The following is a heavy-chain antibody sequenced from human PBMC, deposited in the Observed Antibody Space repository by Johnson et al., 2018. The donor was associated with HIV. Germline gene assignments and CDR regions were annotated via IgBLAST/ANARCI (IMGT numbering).Heavy chain of an antibody. V-gene: IGHV3-9*01. CDR1: GFTFDDYA. J-gene: IGHJ3*01. CDR2: ISWNSGSI. CDR3: VKSPGFYGERDAFDV. D-gene: IGHD4-17*01. Sequence: VQLVESGGGLVQPGRSLRLSCAASGFTFDDYAMHWVRQAPGKGLEWVSGISWNSGSIGYADSVKGRFTISRDNAKNSLYLQMNSLRAEDTALYYCVKSPGFYGERDAFDVWGQGTLVIVSS.